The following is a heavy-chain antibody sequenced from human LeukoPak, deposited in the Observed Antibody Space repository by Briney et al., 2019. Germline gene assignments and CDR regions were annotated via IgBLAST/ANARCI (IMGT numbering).Heavy chain of an antibody. V-gene: IGHV3-7*01. J-gene: IGHJ4*02. CDR2: IKQDGSEK. Sequence: GGSLRLSCIGSGFTFSNFWMSWVPQAPGKGLEWVANIKQDGSEKFYVDSVKGRFTISRDNAKNTLYLQMNDLRAADSAEYYCATNMGYGSGNGGGNWGQGTVVIVSS. CDR3: ATNMGYGSGNGGGN. CDR1: GFTFSNFW. D-gene: IGHD3-10*01.